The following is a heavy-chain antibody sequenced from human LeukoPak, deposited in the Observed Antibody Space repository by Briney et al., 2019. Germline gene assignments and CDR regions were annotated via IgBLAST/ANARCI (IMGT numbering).Heavy chain of an antibody. J-gene: IGHJ3*02. CDR2: ISNSGSTI. D-gene: IGHD4/OR15-4a*01. CDR1: GFTFSSYE. CDR3: AKVSLNMVNDAFDI. V-gene: IGHV3-48*03. Sequence: GGSLRLSCAASGFTFSSYEMNWVRQAPGKGLEWISYISNSGSTIYYADSVKGRFTISRDNSKNTLYLQMNSLRAEDTAMYYCAKVSLNMVNDAFDIWGQGTMVSVSS.